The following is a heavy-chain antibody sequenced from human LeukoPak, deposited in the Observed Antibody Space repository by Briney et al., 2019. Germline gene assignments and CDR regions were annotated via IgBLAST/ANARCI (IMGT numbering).Heavy chain of an antibody. CDR1: GFTVSSNY. CDR3: ATRLGYCSSTSCRNYYYGMDV. Sequence: GGSLRLSCAASGFTVSSNYMSWVRQAPGKGLGWVSVIYSGGSTYYADSVKGRFTISRDNSKNTLYLQMNSLRAEDTAVYYCATRLGYCSSTSCRNYYYGMDVWGQGTTVTVSS. J-gene: IGHJ6*02. CDR2: IYSGGST. D-gene: IGHD2-2*01. V-gene: IGHV3-53*01.